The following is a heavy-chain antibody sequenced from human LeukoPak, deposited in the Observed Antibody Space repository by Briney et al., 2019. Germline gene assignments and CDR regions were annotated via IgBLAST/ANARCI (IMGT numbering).Heavy chain of an antibody. CDR2: ISGSDGST. D-gene: IGHD3-22*01. V-gene: IGHV3-23*01. Sequence: PGCSLRLSRAPSRFTFSRYAMSGVRQAPGKGLEWVSAISGSDGSTYYADSVKGRFTISRDNSKNTLYLQMNSLRAEDTAVYYCAKDLVVVDDAFDIWGQGTMVTVSS. J-gene: IGHJ3*02. CDR1: RFTFSRYA. CDR3: AKDLVVVDDAFDI.